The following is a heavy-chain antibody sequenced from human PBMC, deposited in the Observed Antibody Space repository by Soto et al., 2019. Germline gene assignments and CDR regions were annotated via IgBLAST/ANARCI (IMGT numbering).Heavy chain of an antibody. D-gene: IGHD3-10*01. Sequence: SETLSLTCAIYGGSFSGYYWSCIRQPPGKGLEWSGEITHSGSTNYNPSLKSRVTISVDTSKNQFSLKLSSVTAADTAVYYCARKGNYYYGMDVWGQGTTVTVSS. CDR1: GGSFSGYY. CDR2: ITHSGST. CDR3: ARKGNYYYGMDV. V-gene: IGHV4-34*01. J-gene: IGHJ6*02.